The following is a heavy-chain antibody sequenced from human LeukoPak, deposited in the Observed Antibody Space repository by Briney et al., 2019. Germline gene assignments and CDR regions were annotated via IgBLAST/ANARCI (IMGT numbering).Heavy chain of an antibody. V-gene: IGHV4-34*01. J-gene: IGHJ6*03. CDR3: ARAVGYSYYYYYYMDV. CDR2: INHSGST. D-gene: IGHD2-15*01. CDR1: GGSFSGYY. Sequence: SETLSLTCAVYGGSFSGYYWSWIRQPPGKGLEWIGEINHSGSTNYNPSLKSRVTISVDTSKNQFSLKLSSVTAADTAVYYCARAVGYSYYYYYYMDVWGKGTTVTVSS.